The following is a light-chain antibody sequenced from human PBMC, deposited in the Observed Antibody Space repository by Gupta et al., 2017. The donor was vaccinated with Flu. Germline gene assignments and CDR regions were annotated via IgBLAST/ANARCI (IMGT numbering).Light chain of an antibody. Sequence: DIQMTQSPSTLSASVGDRVTITCRASQSISSWLAWYQQKSGKAPKLLISDASNLEGGVPSRFSGSGSGTEFTLTISSLQPDDFGTYYCQQVDNFPWTFGHGTKVEI. CDR3: QQVDNFPWT. V-gene: IGKV1-5*03. CDR1: QSISSW. J-gene: IGKJ1*01. CDR2: DAS.